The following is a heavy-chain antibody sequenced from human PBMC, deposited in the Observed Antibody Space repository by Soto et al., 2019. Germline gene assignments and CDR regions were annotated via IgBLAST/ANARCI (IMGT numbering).Heavy chain of an antibody. Sequence: SDTLSLTCTVSGVSMSSHYCTWLRQTPGKGLEWIGYISYSGNPYQNLSLKSRVTIPADTSRNQFSLKLSSVIAADTAVYYFARVDPDASIAYCRQGTVVSVSS. CDR2: ISYSGNP. CDR1: GVSMSSHY. CDR3: ARVDPDASIAY. V-gene: IGHV4-59*11. D-gene: IGHD2-2*02. J-gene: IGHJ4*02.